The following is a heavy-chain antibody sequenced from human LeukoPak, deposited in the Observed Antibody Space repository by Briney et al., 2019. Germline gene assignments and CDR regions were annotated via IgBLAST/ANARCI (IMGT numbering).Heavy chain of an antibody. V-gene: IGHV4-34*01. CDR1: GGSFSGYY. CDR2: INHSGST. D-gene: IGHD6-19*01. CDR3: ARVWGAVAGPDY. Sequence: SETLSLTCAVYGGSFSGYYWSWIRQPPGKGLEWIGEINHSGSTNYNPSLKSRATISVVTSKNQFSLKLSSVTAADTAVYYCARVWGAVAGPDYWGQGTLVTVSS. J-gene: IGHJ4*02.